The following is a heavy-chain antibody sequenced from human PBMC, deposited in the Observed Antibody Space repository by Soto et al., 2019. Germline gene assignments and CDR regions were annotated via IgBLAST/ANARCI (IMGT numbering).Heavy chain of an antibody. Sequence: SETLSLTCTVSGGSISSSSYYWGWIRQPPGKGLEWIGSIYYSGSTYYNPSLKSRVTISVDTSNNQFSLKLTSVTAADTSVYYCVRDRLAAVAAEVAFDFWGRGTMVTVSS. J-gene: IGHJ3*01. D-gene: IGHD6-25*01. CDR3: VRDRLAAVAAEVAFDF. CDR2: IYYSGST. V-gene: IGHV4-39*02. CDR1: GGSISSSSYY.